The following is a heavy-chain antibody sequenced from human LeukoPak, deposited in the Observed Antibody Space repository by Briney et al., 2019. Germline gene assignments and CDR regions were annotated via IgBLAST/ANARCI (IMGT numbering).Heavy chain of an antibody. Sequence: PGGSLRLSCAASGFTFSSYAMNWVRQAPGKGLEWVSGITASGGSTYYTDSVKGRFTISRDNSKNTLFMQMNSLRDEDTALYYCAKYVGQSGSNYYGLDVWGQGTAVTVSS. V-gene: IGHV3-23*01. CDR2: ITASGGST. D-gene: IGHD1-26*01. J-gene: IGHJ6*02. CDR3: AKYVGQSGSNYYGLDV. CDR1: GFTFSSYA.